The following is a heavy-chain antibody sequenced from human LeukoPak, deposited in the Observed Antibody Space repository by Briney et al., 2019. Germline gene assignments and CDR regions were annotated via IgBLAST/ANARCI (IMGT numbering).Heavy chain of an antibody. CDR2: IYAGDADT. V-gene: IGHV5-51*01. Sequence: PGESVKIACKGSGHSFSTDGIAWVRQMPGKGREWMGVIYAGDADTRYSPSFQGQVTISADKSLNTAYLQWTNLKASDTAMYYCARFRGELMDGFDFWGQGTLVTVSS. D-gene: IGHD1-7*01. CDR3: ARFRGELMDGFDF. J-gene: IGHJ4*02. CDR1: GHSFSTDG.